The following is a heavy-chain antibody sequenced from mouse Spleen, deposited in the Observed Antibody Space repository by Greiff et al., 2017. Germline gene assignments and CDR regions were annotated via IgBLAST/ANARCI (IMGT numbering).Heavy chain of an antibody. CDR1: GFTFSSYA. Sequence: DVKLVESGGGLVKPGGSLKLSCAASGFTFSSYAMSWVRQTPEKRLEWVATISDGGSYTYYPDNVKGRFTISRDNAKNNLYLQMSHLKSEDTAMYYCAREYDSYYYAMDYWGQGTSVTVSS. CDR2: ISDGGSYT. D-gene: IGHD2-4*01. J-gene: IGHJ4*01. CDR3: AREYDSYYYAMDY. V-gene: IGHV5-4*01.